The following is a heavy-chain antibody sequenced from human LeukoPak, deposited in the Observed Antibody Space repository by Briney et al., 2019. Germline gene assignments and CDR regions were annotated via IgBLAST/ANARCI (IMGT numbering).Heavy chain of an antibody. J-gene: IGHJ4*02. D-gene: IGHD1-26*01. Sequence: GGSLRLSCAASGFTFSTYAMSWVRQAPGKGLEWVSTISGSGGSTYYADSVEGRFTISRDNSKNTLSLQMNSLRVEDTAIYYCAKGVNSGSYYYFDYWGQGTLATVSS. CDR1: GFTFSTYA. CDR3: AKGVNSGSYYYFDY. CDR2: ISGSGGST. V-gene: IGHV3-23*01.